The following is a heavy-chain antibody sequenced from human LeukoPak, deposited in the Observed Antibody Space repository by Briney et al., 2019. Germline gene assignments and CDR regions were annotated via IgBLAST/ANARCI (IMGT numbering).Heavy chain of an antibody. CDR1: GFTFSSYA. D-gene: IGHD6-19*01. J-gene: IGHJ4*02. CDR3: AKLPSSASYYFDY. V-gene: IGHV3-23*01. Sequence: GGPLRLSCAASGFTFSSYAMTWVRQAPGKGLEWVSVISVSGGSTDYTHSVKGRFTISRDNFKNTVSLQMNSLGAEDTAVYYCAKLPSSASYYFDYWGQGTLVTVSS. CDR2: ISVSGGST.